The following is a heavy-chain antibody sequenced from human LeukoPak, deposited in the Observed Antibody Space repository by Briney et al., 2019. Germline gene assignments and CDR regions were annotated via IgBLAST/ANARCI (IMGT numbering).Heavy chain of an antibody. J-gene: IGHJ4*02. Sequence: PGGSLRLSCAASGFTFSSYAMHWVRQAPGKGLEWVAVISYDGSNKYYADSVKGRFTISRDNSKNTLYLQMNSLTAEDTAVYYCASDGCSSPSCYLRWGQGTLVTVSS. D-gene: IGHD2-2*01. V-gene: IGHV3-30-3*01. CDR3: ASDGCSSPSCYLR. CDR1: GFTFSSYA. CDR2: ISYDGSNK.